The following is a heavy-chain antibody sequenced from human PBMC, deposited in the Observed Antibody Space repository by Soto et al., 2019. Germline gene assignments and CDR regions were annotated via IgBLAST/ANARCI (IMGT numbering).Heavy chain of an antibody. CDR1: GFTFSSYA. CDR2: ISSNGGST. D-gene: IGHD3-3*01. Sequence: GGSLRLSCSASGFTFSSYAMHWVRQAPGKGLEYVSAISSNGGSTYYADSVKGRFTISRDNSKNTLYLQMSSLRAEDTAVYYCVKDLGESVHPNRITIFGVVDYWGQGTLVTVSS. V-gene: IGHV3-64D*08. CDR3: VKDLGESVHPNRITIFGVVDY. J-gene: IGHJ4*02.